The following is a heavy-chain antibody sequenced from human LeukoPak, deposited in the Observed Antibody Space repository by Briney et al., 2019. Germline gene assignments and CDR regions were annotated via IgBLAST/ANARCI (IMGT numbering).Heavy chain of an antibody. J-gene: IGHJ4*02. CDR2: INAGNGNT. D-gene: IGHD3-16*01. CDR1: GYTFTSYA. V-gene: IGHV1-3*01. CDR3: ARPPGGSKDYYFDY. Sequence: ASVKVSCKASGYTFTSYAMHWVRQAPGQRLEWMGWINAGNGNTKYSQKFQGRVTITRDTSASTAYMELSSLRSEDTAVCYCARPPGGSKDYYFDYWGQGTLVTVSS.